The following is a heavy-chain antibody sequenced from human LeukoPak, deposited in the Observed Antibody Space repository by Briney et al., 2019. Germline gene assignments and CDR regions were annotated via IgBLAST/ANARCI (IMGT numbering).Heavy chain of an antibody. CDR2: ISIDGRNE. CDR1: GFTFSRYT. J-gene: IGHJ3*02. Sequence: GGSLRLSCAASGFTFSRYTMHWVRQAPGKGLEWVTLISIDGRNEYYADSVKGRFTISRDNSKNMLYLQMNSLRAEDMTVYYCVRAQKTAFDIWGQGTMVTVSS. CDR3: VRAQKTAFDI. V-gene: IGHV3-30-3*01.